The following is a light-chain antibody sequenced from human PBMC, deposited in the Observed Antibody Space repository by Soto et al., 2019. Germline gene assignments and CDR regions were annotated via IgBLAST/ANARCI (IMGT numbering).Light chain of an antibody. CDR2: GVS. V-gene: IGKV3-20*01. CDR1: QSVSSSY. J-gene: IGKJ1*01. CDR3: QQYGSSPT. Sequence: EIVLTQSPGTLSLSPGERATLSCRASQSVSSSYLAWYQQKPGQAPRLLIYGVSSRATGLPDRFSGSGSGTDFTLTISRLEPEDFAVYYCQQYGSSPTFGQGTKVEIK.